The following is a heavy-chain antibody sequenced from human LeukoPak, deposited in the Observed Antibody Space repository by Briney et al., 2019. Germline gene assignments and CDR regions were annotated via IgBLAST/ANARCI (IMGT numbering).Heavy chain of an antibody. CDR1: GFTFSSYA. CDR3: AKEKGSTDGVFDY. J-gene: IGHJ4*02. V-gene: IGHV3-23*01. CDR2: ISGSGAST. D-gene: IGHD2-8*01. Sequence: SGGSLRLSCAASGFTFSSYAMYWVRQAPGKGLEWVSAISGSGASTYYADSVKGRFTISRDNSKNTLYLQMNSLRAEDTAIYYCAKEKGSTDGVFDYWGQGILVTVSS.